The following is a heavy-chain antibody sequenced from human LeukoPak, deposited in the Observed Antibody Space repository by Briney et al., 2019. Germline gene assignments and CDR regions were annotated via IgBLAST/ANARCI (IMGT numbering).Heavy chain of an antibody. V-gene: IGHV4-30-2*01. Sequence: SQTLSLTCAVSGGSISSGGYSWSWIRQPPGKGLEWIGYIYHSGSTYYNPSLKSRVTISVDRSKNQFSLKLSSVTAADTAMYYCARGAYCGGDCSYFDYWGQGTLVTVSS. J-gene: IGHJ4*02. D-gene: IGHD2-21*02. CDR3: ARGAYCGGDCSYFDY. CDR1: GGSISSGGYS. CDR2: IYHSGST.